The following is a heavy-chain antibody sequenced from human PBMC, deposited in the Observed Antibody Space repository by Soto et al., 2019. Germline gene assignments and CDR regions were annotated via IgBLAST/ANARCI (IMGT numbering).Heavy chain of an antibody. V-gene: IGHV3-30*18. CDR1: GFTFSSYG. D-gene: IGHD3-3*01. J-gene: IGHJ6*02. CDR3: AKYLDYDFWSGYYKVYYYYGIDV. Sequence: QVQLVESGGGVVQPGRSLRLSCAASGFTFSSYGMHWVRQAPGKGLERVAVISYDGSNKYYADSVKGRFTISRDNSKNTLYLQMNSLRSEDTAVYYCAKYLDYDFWSGYYKVYYYYGIDVWGQGTTVTVSS. CDR2: ISYDGSNK.